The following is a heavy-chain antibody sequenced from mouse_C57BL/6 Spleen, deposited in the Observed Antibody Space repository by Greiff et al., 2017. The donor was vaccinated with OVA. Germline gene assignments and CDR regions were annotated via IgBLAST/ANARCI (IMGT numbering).Heavy chain of an antibody. V-gene: IGHV6-3*01. D-gene: IGHD2-1*01. J-gene: IGHJ1*03. Sequence: DVMLVESGGGLVQPGGSMKLSCVASGFTFSNYWMNWVRQSPEKGLEWVAQIRLKSDNYATHYAESVKGRFTISRDDAKSSVYLQMNNLRAEDTGIYYCTYCGWYYDVWGTGTTVTVSS. CDR3: TYCGWYYDV. CDR2: IRLKSDNYAT. CDR1: GFTFSNYW.